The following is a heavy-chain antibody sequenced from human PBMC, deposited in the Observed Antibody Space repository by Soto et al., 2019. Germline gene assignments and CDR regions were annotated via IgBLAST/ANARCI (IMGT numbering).Heavy chain of an antibody. Sequence: EVQLLESRGGLVQPGGSLRLSCAASGFPLSTYGMTWGRQAPGKGLEWVSAITGTGGNTYYVDSVKGRFTSSRDNSKIMLYLQVNSLRVEDKAVYYCARIRGYCYCLDVWGQGTTVTVSS. CDR3: ARIRGYCYCLDV. CDR1: GFPLSTYG. CDR2: ITGTGGNT. V-gene: IGHV3-23*01. J-gene: IGHJ6*02.